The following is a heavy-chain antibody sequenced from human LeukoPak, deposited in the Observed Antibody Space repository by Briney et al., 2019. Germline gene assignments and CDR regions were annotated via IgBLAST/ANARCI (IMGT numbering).Heavy chain of an antibody. CDR2: ISGYNGNA. D-gene: IGHD6-13*01. Sequence: ASVKVSCKASGYTFTSYGLSWVRQAPGQGLEWMGWISGYNGNANYAQKFQGRVTMTTDTSTSTAYMELRSLRSDDTAVYYCTRAEYSSTNFDYWGQGTLVTVSS. CDR1: GYTFTSYG. CDR3: TRAEYSSTNFDY. J-gene: IGHJ4*02. V-gene: IGHV1-18*01.